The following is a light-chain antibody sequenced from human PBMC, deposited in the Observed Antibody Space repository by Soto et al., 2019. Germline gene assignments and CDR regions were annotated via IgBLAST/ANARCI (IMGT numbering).Light chain of an antibody. Sequence: DIQLTQSPSTLSASVGDRATITCRASQSISSWLAWYQQKPGKAPKLLVYKASSLESGVPSRFSGSGSGTEFTLTISSLQPDDFATYYCQQYEGYPLTFGGGTKVEI. CDR3: QQYEGYPLT. CDR2: KAS. J-gene: IGKJ4*01. CDR1: QSISSW. V-gene: IGKV1-5*03.